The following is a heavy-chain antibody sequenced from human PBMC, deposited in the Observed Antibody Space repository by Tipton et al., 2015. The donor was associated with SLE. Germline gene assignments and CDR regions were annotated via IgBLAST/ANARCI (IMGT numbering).Heavy chain of an antibody. CDR1: GGSFSGYY. D-gene: IGHD3-16*02. CDR2: SSHSGTT. CDR3: ARGQVRHYIWGSYRYYYDY. Sequence: TLSLTCAVYGGSFSGYYWSWIRQPPGKGLEWIGESSHSGTTKYNPSLKSRVTVSIDTSKNQFSLELNSVTAADTAVYFCARGQVRHYIWGSYRYYYDYWGQGNLVTVSS. J-gene: IGHJ4*02. V-gene: IGHV4-34*01.